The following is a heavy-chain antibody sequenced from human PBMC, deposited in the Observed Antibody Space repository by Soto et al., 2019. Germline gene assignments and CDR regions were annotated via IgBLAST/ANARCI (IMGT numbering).Heavy chain of an antibody. D-gene: IGHD3-16*02. CDR2: INPNSGGT. J-gene: IGHJ3*02. CDR1: GYTFTGYY. Sequence: ASVKVSCKASGYTFTGYYMHWVRQAPGQGLDWMGWINPNSGGTNYAQKFQGRVTMTRDTSISTAYMELSRLRSDDTAVYYCARGPYDYVWGSYLDAFDIWGQGTMVTVSS. V-gene: IGHV1-2*02. CDR3: ARGPYDYVWGSYLDAFDI.